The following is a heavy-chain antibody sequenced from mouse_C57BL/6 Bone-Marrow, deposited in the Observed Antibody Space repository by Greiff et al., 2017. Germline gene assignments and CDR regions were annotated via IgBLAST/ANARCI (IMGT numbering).Heavy chain of an antibody. CDR3: ARLYYGNPYAMDY. CDR2: IDPEDGET. CDR1: GFNIKDYY. Sequence: EVQLQQSGAELVKPGASVKLSCTASGFNIKDYYMHWVKQRTEQGLEWIGRIDPEDGETKYAPKFQGKATITADTSSNTAYLRLSSLTSEDTAVYYCARLYYGNPYAMDYWGQGTSVTVSA. D-gene: IGHD2-1*01. V-gene: IGHV14-2*01. J-gene: IGHJ4*01.